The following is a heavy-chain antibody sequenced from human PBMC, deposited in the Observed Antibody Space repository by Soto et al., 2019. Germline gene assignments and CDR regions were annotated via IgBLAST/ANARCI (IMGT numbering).Heavy chain of an antibody. D-gene: IGHD3-9*01. CDR3: ARGSYDILTGPDY. J-gene: IGHJ4*02. Sequence: GASVKGSCKASGYTLTSYGVGWVRQAPGQGLEWMGWISAYNGNTNYAQKLQGRVTMTTDTSTSTAYMELRSLRSDDTAVYYCARGSYDILTGPDYWGQGTLVTVSS. CDR1: GYTLTSYG. V-gene: IGHV1-18*01. CDR2: ISAYNGNT.